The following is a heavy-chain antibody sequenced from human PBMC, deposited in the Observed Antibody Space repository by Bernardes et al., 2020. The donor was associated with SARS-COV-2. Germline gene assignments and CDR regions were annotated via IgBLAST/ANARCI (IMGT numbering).Heavy chain of an antibody. Sequence: GSLRLSCAASGFTFSSYAMSWVRQAPGKGLEWVSAISGSGGSTYYADSVKGRFTISRDNSKNTLYLQMNSLRAEDTAVYYCAKDLKENYYDSSGYPDYWGQGTLVTVSS. CDR1: GFTFSSYA. CDR3: AKDLKENYYDSSGYPDY. J-gene: IGHJ4*02. CDR2: ISGSGGST. V-gene: IGHV3-23*01. D-gene: IGHD3-22*01.